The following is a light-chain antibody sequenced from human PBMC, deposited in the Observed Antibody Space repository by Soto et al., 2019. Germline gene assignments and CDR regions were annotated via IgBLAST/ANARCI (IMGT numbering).Light chain of an antibody. Sequence: DIQMTQSPSSLSASVGDRVTITCQASQDIRNYLNWYQQKPGKAPKLLIYDASNLETGVPSRFSGSGSGTDFIFNISSLQPEDIATYYCQQYDNLPPYTFGQGTKLEIK. CDR1: QDIRNY. CDR3: QQYDNLPPYT. V-gene: IGKV1-33*01. CDR2: DAS. J-gene: IGKJ2*01.